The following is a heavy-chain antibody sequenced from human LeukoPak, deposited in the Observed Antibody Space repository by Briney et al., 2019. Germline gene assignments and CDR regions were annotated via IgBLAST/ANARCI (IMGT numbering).Heavy chain of an antibody. D-gene: IGHD3-22*01. J-gene: IGHJ4*02. V-gene: IGHV4-34*01. CDR1: GASISSYY. Sequence: KPSETLSLTCTVSGASISSYYWSWIRQPPGKGLEWIGEINHSGSTNYNPSLKSRVTISVDTSKNQFSLKLSSVTAADTAVYYCARGAGDSSGYYQYYFDYWGQGTLVTVSS. CDR3: ARGAGDSSGYYQYYFDY. CDR2: INHSGST.